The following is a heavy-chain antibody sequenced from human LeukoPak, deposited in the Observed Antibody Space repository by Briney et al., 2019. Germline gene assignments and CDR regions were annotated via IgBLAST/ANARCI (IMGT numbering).Heavy chain of an antibody. V-gene: IGHV3-30*02. CDR3: ANSWDSRYLSDY. J-gene: IGHJ4*02. CDR2: IRYDGRSI. D-gene: IGHD3-16*02. Sequence: GGSLRLSCAASSFTFRSYGMHWVRQAPGKGLEWVAFIRYDGRSIYYADSVKGRFTIFRDDSKNILYLGMTSLRVEDTGIYYCANSWDSRYLSDYWGQGTLVTVSS. CDR1: SFTFRSYG.